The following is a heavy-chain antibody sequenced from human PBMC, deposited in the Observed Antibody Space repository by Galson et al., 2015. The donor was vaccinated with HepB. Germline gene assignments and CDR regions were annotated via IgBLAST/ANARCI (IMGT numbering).Heavy chain of an antibody. CDR1: GGTFSSYA. V-gene: IGHV1-69*13. CDR3: ARVAYYYDSSGYSDRAYFDY. CDR2: IIPIFGTA. J-gene: IGHJ4*02. Sequence: SVKVSCKASGGTFSSYAISWVRQAPGQGLEWMGGIIPIFGTANYAQKFQGRVTITADESTSTAYMELSSLRSEDTAVYYCARVAYYYDSSGYSDRAYFDYWGQGTLVTVSS. D-gene: IGHD3-22*01.